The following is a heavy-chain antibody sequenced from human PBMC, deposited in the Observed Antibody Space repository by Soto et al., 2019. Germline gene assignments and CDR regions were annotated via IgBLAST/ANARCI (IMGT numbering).Heavy chain of an antibody. D-gene: IGHD6-13*01. Sequence: EVQLGEFGGDWVQPGGSLRLSCAASGFSFGGGGMPWVRRAPGKGLGGVANIKKDGSKINYLDAVRGRFTVSRDNAKNSLYLGMNSLRAEDTALYYCARDVSPGSSSLYLDAFDIWGQGTMVTVSS. CDR3: ARDVSPGSSSLYLDAFDI. CDR1: GFSFGGGG. V-gene: IGHV3-7*05. CDR2: IKKDGSKI. J-gene: IGHJ3*02.